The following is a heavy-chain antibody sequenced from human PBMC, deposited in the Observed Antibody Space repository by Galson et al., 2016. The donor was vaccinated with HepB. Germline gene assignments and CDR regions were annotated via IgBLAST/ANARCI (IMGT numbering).Heavy chain of an antibody. V-gene: IGHV3-48*02. D-gene: IGHD5-18*01. CDR3: ATALGIHDYYGMDV. J-gene: IGHJ6*02. CDR2: ISRNSLTT. Sequence: SLRLSCAASGFTFSSYSMNWVRQAPGKGLEWVSYISRNSLTTHYADSVKGRFTISRDNAKNSLYLQMNSLRDEDTAVYYCATALGIHDYYGMDVWGQGTTVTVSS. CDR1: GFTFSSYS.